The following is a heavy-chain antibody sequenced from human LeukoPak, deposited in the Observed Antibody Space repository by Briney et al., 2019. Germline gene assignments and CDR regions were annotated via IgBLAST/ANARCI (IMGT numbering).Heavy chain of an antibody. D-gene: IGHD2-21*02. Sequence: GGSLRLSCAASGFTFSNAWMNWVRQAPGKGLEWVGRIKSKTDGGTTDYAAPAKGRFTISRDDSKNTLYLQMNSLKTEDTAVYYCTTEYCGGDCPPGGDAFDIWGQGTVVTVSS. CDR1: GFTFSNAW. V-gene: IGHV3-15*07. CDR2: IKSKTDGGTT. J-gene: IGHJ3*02. CDR3: TTEYCGGDCPPGGDAFDI.